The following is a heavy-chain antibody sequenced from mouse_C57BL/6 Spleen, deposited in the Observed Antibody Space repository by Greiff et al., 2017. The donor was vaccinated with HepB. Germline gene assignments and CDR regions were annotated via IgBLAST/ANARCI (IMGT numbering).Heavy chain of an antibody. D-gene: IGHD1-1*01. Sequence: VQLQQPGAELVKPGASVKLSCKASGYTFTSYWMHWVKQRPGRGLEWIGRIEPNSGGTKYNEKFKSKATLTVDKPSSTAYMQLSSLTSEDSAVYYCAREEVVAHDYWGQGTTLTVSS. CDR3: AREEVVAHDY. CDR2: IEPNSGGT. V-gene: IGHV1-72*01. J-gene: IGHJ2*01. CDR1: GYTFTSYW.